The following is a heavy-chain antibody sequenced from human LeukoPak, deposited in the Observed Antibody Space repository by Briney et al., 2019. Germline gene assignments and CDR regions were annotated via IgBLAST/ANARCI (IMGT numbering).Heavy chain of an antibody. V-gene: IGHV3-9*03. J-gene: IGHJ3*02. Sequence: GGSLRLSCAASGFTFDDYAMHWVRQAPGKGLEWVSGISWNSDKIGYADSVKGRFTISRDNAKNSLYLQMNSLRAEDMALYYCAKDMGSSGWFNAFDIWSQGTRVTVSS. CDR3: AKDMGSSGWFNAFDI. D-gene: IGHD6-19*01. CDR1: GFTFDDYA. CDR2: ISWNSDKI.